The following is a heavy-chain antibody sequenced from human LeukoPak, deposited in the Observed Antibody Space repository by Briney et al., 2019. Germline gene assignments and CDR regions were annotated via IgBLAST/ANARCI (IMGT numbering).Heavy chain of an antibody. D-gene: IGHD3-22*01. J-gene: IGHJ3*02. Sequence: ASVKVSCKASGYTFTSYYMHWVRQAPGQGLEWMGIINPSGGSTSYAQKFQGRVTMTRDTSTSTVYMELSSLRSEDTAVYYCARDRARSYYDSSGYYYVISDAFDIWGQGTMVTVSS. V-gene: IGHV1-46*01. CDR2: INPSGGST. CDR3: ARDRARSYYDSSGYYYVISDAFDI. CDR1: GYTFTSYY.